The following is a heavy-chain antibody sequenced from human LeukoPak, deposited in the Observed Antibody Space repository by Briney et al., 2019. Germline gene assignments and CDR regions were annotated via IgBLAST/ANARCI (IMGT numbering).Heavy chain of an antibody. CDR1: GYTFTSYY. D-gene: IGHD3-10*01. Sequence: ASVKVSCKASGYTFTSYYMHWVRQAPGQGLELMGIINLSGGSTSYAQKFQGRVTMTRDTSTSTVYMELSSLRSEDTAVYYCARDLGWFGESPRYYYYYYMDVWGKGTTVTISS. V-gene: IGHV1-46*01. J-gene: IGHJ6*03. CDR3: ARDLGWFGESPRYYYYYYMDV. CDR2: INLSGGST.